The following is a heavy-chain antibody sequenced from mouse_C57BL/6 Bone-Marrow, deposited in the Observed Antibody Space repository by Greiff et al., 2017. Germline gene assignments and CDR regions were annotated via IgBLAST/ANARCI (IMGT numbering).Heavy chain of an antibody. V-gene: IGHV5-17*01. Sequence: EVKLMESGGGLVKPGGSLKLSCAASGFTFSDYGMHWVRQAPEKGLEWVAYISSGSSTIYYANTVKGRFTISRDNAKNTLFLQMTSLRSEDTAMYYCARDSNYVDWYFDVWGTGTTVTVSS. D-gene: IGHD2-5*01. J-gene: IGHJ1*03. CDR1: GFTFSDYG. CDR3: ARDSNYVDWYFDV. CDR2: ISSGSSTI.